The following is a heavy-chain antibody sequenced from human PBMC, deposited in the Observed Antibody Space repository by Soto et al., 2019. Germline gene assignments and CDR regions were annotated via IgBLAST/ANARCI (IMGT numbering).Heavy chain of an antibody. D-gene: IGHD2-2*01. V-gene: IGHV1-2*04. CDR1: GYTFTGYY. CDR3: ARSADCSSTSCYGHYYYYGMDV. Sequence: ASVKVSCKASGYTFTGYYMHWVRQAPGQGLEWMGWINPNSGGTNYAQKFQGWVTMTRDTSISTAYMELSRLRSDDTAVYYCARSADCSSTSCYGHYYYYGMDVWGQGTTVTVSS. J-gene: IGHJ6*02. CDR2: INPNSGGT.